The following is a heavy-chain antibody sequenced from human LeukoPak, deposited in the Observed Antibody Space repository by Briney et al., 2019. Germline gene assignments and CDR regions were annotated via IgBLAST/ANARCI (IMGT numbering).Heavy chain of an antibody. CDR3: ARHVDIVATNWFDP. V-gene: IGHV4-59*08. CDR2: IYYSGST. J-gene: IGHJ5*02. CDR1: GGSISSYY. Sequence: SETLSLTCTVSGGSISSYYWSWIRQPPGKGLEWIGYIYYSGSTNYNPSLKSRVTISVDTSKNQFSLKLSSVTAADTAVYYCARHVDIVATNWFDPWGQGTLVTVSS. D-gene: IGHD5-12*01.